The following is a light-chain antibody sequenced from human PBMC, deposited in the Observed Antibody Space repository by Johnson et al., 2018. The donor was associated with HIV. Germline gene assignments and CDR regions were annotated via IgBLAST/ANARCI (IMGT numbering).Light chain of an antibody. CDR3: GAWDSTLNAYV. CDR1: SSNIGNNY. J-gene: IGLJ1*01. V-gene: IGLV1-51*01. Sequence: QSVLTQPPSVSAAPGQKVTISCSGSSSNIGNNYVSWYQQFPGTAPKLLIYDNNKRPPGIPDRFSGSKSGTSATLGLTGLHTGDERDYYCGAWDSTLNAYVFGTGTKVSVL. CDR2: DNN.